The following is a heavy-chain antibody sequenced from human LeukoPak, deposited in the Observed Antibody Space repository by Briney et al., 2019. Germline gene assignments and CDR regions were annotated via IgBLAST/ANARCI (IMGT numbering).Heavy chain of an antibody. CDR1: GYTFTSYG. CDR3: AREVTAMVTYDY. Sequence: SVKVSCKASGYTFTSYGISWVRQAPGQELEWMGWISAYNGNTNYAQKLQGRVTMTTDTSTSTAYMELRSLRSDDTAVYYCAREVTAMVTYDYWGQGTLVTVSS. D-gene: IGHD5-18*01. CDR2: ISAYNGNT. J-gene: IGHJ4*02. V-gene: IGHV1-18*01.